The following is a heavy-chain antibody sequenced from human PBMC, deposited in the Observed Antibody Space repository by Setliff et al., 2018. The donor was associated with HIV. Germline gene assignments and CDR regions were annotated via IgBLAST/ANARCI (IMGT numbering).Heavy chain of an antibody. D-gene: IGHD6-19*01. CDR1: GLTFNSAW. CDR3: TTLSRGRSNAGWYYFDN. J-gene: IGHJ4*02. CDR2: IYTKTDNERR. Sequence: NPGGSLRLSCAASGLTFNSAWMSWVRQVPGKGLEWVGRIYTKTDNERRDYAAAVKGRFTISRDDSKSTVYLQMNSLKTEDTGVYYCTTLSRGRSNAGWYYFDNWGQGTLVTVS. V-gene: IGHV3-15*01.